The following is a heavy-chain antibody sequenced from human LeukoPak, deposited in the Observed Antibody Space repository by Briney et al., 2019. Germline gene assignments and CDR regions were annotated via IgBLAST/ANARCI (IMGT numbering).Heavy chain of an antibody. CDR1: GFTFSSYE. Sequence: GGSLRLSCAASGFTFSSYEMNWVRQAPGKGLEWVSYISSSGSSIYYADSVKGRFTISRDNAKNSLYLQMNSLRAEDTAVYYCARCIVGPTIFDYWGQGTLVTVSS. CDR3: ARCIVGPTIFDY. D-gene: IGHD1-26*01. V-gene: IGHV3-48*03. J-gene: IGHJ4*02. CDR2: ISSSGSSI.